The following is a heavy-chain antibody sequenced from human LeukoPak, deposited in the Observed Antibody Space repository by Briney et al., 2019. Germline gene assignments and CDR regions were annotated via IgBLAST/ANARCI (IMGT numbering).Heavy chain of an antibody. Sequence: HPGGSLRLSCAASEFTFSNYWMSWVRLAPGKGMEWVANIKQDGSGTYYVDSVKGRFTISRDNAKNSLYLQMNSLRAEDTVVYYCAGCSTVTTYYYSYYMDIWGKGTTVTVSS. CDR1: EFTFSNYW. CDR3: AGCSTVTTYYYSYYMDI. CDR2: IKQDGSGT. V-gene: IGHV3-7*01. J-gene: IGHJ6*03. D-gene: IGHD4-17*01.